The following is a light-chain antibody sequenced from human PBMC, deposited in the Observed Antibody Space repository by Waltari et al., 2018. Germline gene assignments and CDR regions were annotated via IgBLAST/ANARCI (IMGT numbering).Light chain of an antibody. Sequence: ENVLTQFSGTLSLSSGERATPSCRASQTVRTNYLAWYQQKPGQAPTLPIYGTSSRATGIPDRFSGSGSGTDFSLTISSLEPEDFAVYYCQQYDSSPLTFGEGTKVEIK. V-gene: IGKV3-20*01. CDR3: QQYDSSPLT. CDR2: GTS. CDR1: QTVRTNY. J-gene: IGKJ4*01.